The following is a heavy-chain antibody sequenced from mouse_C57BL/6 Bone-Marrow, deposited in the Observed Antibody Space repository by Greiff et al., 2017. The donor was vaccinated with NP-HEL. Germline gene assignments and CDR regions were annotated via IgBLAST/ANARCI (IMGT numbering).Heavy chain of an antibody. CDR2: ISSGGSYT. V-gene: IGHV5-6*01. D-gene: IGHD2-3*01. Sequence: EVQRVESGGDLVKPGGSLKLSCAASGFTFSSYGMSWVRQTPDKRLEWVATISSGGSYTYYPDSVKGRFTISSDNAKNTLYLQMSSLKSEDTAMYYCARRWLLSWFAYWGQGTLVTVSA. CDR3: ARRWLLSWFAY. CDR1: GFTFSSYG. J-gene: IGHJ3*01.